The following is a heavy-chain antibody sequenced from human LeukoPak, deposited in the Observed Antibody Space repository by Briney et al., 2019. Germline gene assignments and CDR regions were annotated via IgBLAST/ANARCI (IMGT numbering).Heavy chain of an antibody. V-gene: IGHV4-59*01. CDR3: ARDRGTGGVSDY. D-gene: IGHD2-8*02. Sequence: SETLSLTCTVSGGSISNYYWSWIRQPPGKGLEWIGYIYYSGSTNYNPPLKSRVTISVDTSKNQFSLKLTSVTAADTAVYHCARDRGTGGVSDYWGQGTLVTVSS. CDR1: GGSISNYY. CDR2: IYYSGST. J-gene: IGHJ4*02.